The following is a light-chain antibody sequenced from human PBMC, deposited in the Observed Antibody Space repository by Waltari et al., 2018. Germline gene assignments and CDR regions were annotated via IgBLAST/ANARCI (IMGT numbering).Light chain of an antibody. CDR2: GAS. CDR3: QHYGSSLLT. J-gene: IGKJ4*01. Sequence: EIVLTQSPGTLSLSPGERATLSCRASQSVSSSYLAWFQQKPGQAPRLLISGASTRATGIPDRFSGIGSGTDFTLIISRLEPEDFAVYHCQHYGSSLLTFGGGTKVEIK. CDR1: QSVSSSY. V-gene: IGKV3-20*01.